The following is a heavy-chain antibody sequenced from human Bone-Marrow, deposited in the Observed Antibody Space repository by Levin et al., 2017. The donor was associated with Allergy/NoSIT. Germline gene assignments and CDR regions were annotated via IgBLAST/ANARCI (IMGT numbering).Heavy chain of an antibody. J-gene: IGHJ4*01. Sequence: GESLKISCVGSGFTFEPPFLHWVRQAPGKGMEWVSVLSYDGTTEYYGYSVKGRFTISSSPSKNTVYLQIERLRLDDTDVYYCARTAGNQRHDLDCWCQGTLVTVSS. CDR1: GFTFEPPF. CDR2: LSYDGTTE. CDR3: ARTAGNQRHDLDC. V-gene: IGHV3-30*03. D-gene: IGHD1-1*01.